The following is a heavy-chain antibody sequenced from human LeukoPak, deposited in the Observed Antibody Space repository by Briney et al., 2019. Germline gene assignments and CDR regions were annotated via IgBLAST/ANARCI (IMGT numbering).Heavy chain of an antibody. V-gene: IGHV1-2*02. Sequence: ASVKVSCKASGYTFTGYYMHWVRQAPGQGLEWMGWINPNSGGTNYAQKFQGRVTMTRDTSISTAYMELSRLRSDDTAVYYCARGALYNYYDVYYFDYWGQGTLVTVSS. CDR2: INPNSGGT. CDR3: ARGALYNYYDVYYFDY. CDR1: GYTFTGYY. D-gene: IGHD3-22*01. J-gene: IGHJ4*02.